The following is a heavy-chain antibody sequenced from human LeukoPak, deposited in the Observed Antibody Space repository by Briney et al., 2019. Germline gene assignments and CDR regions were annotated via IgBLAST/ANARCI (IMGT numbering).Heavy chain of an antibody. CDR3: ATSFWSGYPSNWFDP. Sequence: ASVNVSCKVSGYTLTELSMHWVRQAPGKGLEWMGGFDPEDGETIYAQKFQGRVTMTEATSTDTAYMELSSLRSEDAAVYYCATSFWSGYPSNWFDPWGQGTLVTVSS. J-gene: IGHJ5*02. CDR1: GYTLTELS. CDR2: FDPEDGET. V-gene: IGHV1-24*01. D-gene: IGHD3-3*01.